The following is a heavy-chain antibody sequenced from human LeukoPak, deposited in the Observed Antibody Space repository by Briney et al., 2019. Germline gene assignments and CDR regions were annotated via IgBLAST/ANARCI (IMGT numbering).Heavy chain of an antibody. CDR3: ARRSDSSSWYFDY. J-gene: IGHJ4*02. D-gene: IGHD6-13*01. Sequence: SVKVSCKASGGTFSSYAISWVRQAPGQGLEWMGRTIPILGIANYAQKFQGRVTITADKSTSTAYMELSSLRSEDTAVYYCARRSDSSSWYFDYWGQGTLVTVSS. CDR1: GGTFSSYA. CDR2: TIPILGIA. V-gene: IGHV1-69*04.